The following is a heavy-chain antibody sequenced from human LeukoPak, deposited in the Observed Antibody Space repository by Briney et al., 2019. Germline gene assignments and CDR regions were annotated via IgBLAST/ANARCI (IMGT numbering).Heavy chain of an antibody. D-gene: IGHD3-22*01. V-gene: IGHV1-69*13. J-gene: IGHJ4*02. CDR2: IIPIFGTA. Sequence: ASVKVSCKASGGTFSSYAISWVRQAPGQGLEWMGGIIPIFGTANYAQRFQGRVTITADESTSTAYMELSSLRSEDTAVYYCASSIADYDSSGYVDYWGQGTLVTVSS. CDR1: GGTFSSYA. CDR3: ASSIADYDSSGYVDY.